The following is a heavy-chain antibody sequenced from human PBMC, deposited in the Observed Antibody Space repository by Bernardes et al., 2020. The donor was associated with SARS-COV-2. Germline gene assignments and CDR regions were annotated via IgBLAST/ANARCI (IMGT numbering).Heavy chain of an antibody. V-gene: IGHV5-51*01. D-gene: IGHD6-13*01. J-gene: IGHJ3*02. CDR2: IYPGDSDT. CDR1: GYSFTSYR. CDR3: ARKGSSWDDAFDI. Sequence: GESLKISCKGSGYSFTSYRIGWVRQMPGKGLEWMGIIYPGDSDTRYSPSFQGQVTISADKSISTAYLQWSSLKASDTAMYYCARKGSSWDDAFDIWGQGTMVTVSS.